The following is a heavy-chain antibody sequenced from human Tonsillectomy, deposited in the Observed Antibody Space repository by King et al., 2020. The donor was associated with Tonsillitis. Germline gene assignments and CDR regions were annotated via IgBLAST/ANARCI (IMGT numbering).Heavy chain of an antibody. J-gene: IGHJ6*02. CDR2: ISGSGGST. CDR1: GFTFSRYA. CDR3: AKDYFRSSSYYYGMDV. V-gene: IGHV3-23*01. Sequence: VQLQESGGGLVQPGGSLRLSCAASGFTFSRYAMSWVRQAPGKGLEWGSAISGSGGSTYYADSVKGRFTISRDNSKNTLYLQMNSLRAEDTAVYYCAKDYFRSSSYYYGMDVWGQGTTVTVSS. D-gene: IGHD2/OR15-2a*01.